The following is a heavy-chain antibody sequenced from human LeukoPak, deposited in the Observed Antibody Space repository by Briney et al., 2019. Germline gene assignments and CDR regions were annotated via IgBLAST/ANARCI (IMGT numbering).Heavy chain of an antibody. CDR2: IYYSGTT. CDR1: GGSLSSYY. CDR3: ATREPREYYFHY. Sequence: SETLSLTCTVSGGSLSSYYWSWIRQPPGKGLEWIGYIYYSGTTNYNPSLKSRVTISVNTSKNQFSLKLSSVTAADTAVYYCATREPREYYFHYWGQGTLVTVSS. J-gene: IGHJ4*02. V-gene: IGHV4-59*03.